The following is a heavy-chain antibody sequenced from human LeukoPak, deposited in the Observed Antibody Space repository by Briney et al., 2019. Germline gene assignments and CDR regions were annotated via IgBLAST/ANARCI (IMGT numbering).Heavy chain of an antibody. CDR2: IYYSGTT. CDR1: GGSISNYY. V-gene: IGHV4-59*08. Sequence: SETLSLTCTVSGGSISNYYWSWIRQPPGKGLEWIGYIYYSGTTYYNPSLKSRVTMSVDTSKNQFSLKLSSVTAADTAVYYCARHYYGGSGAFDIWGQGTMVTVSS. D-gene: IGHD4-23*01. CDR3: ARHYYGGSGAFDI. J-gene: IGHJ3*02.